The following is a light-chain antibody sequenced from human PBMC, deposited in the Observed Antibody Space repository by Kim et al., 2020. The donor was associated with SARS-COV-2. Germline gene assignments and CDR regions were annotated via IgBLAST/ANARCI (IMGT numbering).Light chain of an antibody. CDR2: GAS. Sequence: PGESAPLTCRASQSVNTKLAWYQQKGGRPPRILIYGASTRATGVPARFSGSGSGTDFTLTISSLQSEDFAVYYCQQYHDWAETFGQGTKVDIK. V-gene: IGKV3D-15*01. CDR1: QSVNTK. CDR3: QQYHDWAET. J-gene: IGKJ1*01.